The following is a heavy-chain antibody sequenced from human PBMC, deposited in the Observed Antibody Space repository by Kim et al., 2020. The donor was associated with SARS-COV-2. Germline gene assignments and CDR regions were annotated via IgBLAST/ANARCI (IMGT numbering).Heavy chain of an antibody. V-gene: IGHV3-9*01. CDR2: ISWNSGSI. Sequence: GGSLRLSCAASGFTFGDYVMHWVRQAPGKGLEWVSGISWNSGSIGYADSVKGRFTISRDNAKNSLYLQMNSLRAEDTALYYCAKDSYYYDSSGYQDYWGQGTLVTVSS. J-gene: IGHJ4*02. CDR1: GFTFGDYV. D-gene: IGHD3-22*01. CDR3: AKDSYYYDSSGYQDY.